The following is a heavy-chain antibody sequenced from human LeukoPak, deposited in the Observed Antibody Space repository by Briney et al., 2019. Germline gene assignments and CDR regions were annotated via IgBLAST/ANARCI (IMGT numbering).Heavy chain of an antibody. CDR1: GFTVSSNY. CDR3: AKDAGLNYYDSSGQGAYFDY. D-gene: IGHD3-22*01. CDR2: IYSGGST. V-gene: IGHV3-53*01. J-gene: IGHJ4*02. Sequence: GGSLRLSCAASGFTVSSNYMSWVRQAPGKGLEWVSVIYSGGSTYYADSVKGRFTISRDNSKNTLYLQMNSLRAEDTAVYYCAKDAGLNYYDSSGQGAYFDYWGQGTLVTVSS.